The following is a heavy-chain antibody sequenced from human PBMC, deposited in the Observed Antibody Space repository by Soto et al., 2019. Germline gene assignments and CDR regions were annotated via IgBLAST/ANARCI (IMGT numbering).Heavy chain of an antibody. CDR1: GFTFSSYW. V-gene: IGHV3-7*05. D-gene: IGHD1-7*01. CDR2: IKQDGSEK. J-gene: IGHJ6*02. Sequence: GGSLRLSCAASGFTFSSYWMSWVRQAPGKGLEWVANIKQDGSEKYYVDSVKGRFTISRDNAKNSLYLQMNSLRAEDTAVYYCARDLIAITGTTVYGMDVWGQGTTVTVSS. CDR3: ARDLIAITGTTVYGMDV.